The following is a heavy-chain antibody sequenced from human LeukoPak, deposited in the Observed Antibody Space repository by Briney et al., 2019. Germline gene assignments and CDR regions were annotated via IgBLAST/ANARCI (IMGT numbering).Heavy chain of an antibody. D-gene: IGHD1-14*01. CDR1: GGSISGYY. CDR3: ARDRNAPLGAFDI. CDR2: IYYTGST. V-gene: IGHV4-59*12. J-gene: IGHJ3*02. Sequence: SETLSLTCTVSGGSISGYYWSWIRQPPGKGLEWIGYIYYTGSTNHNPSLRSRVTISVDTSKNQFSLKLSSVTAADTAVYYCARDRNAPLGAFDIWGQGTMVTVSS.